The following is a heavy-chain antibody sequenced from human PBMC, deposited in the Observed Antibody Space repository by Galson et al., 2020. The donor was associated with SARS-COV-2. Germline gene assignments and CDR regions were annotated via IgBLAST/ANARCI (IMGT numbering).Heavy chain of an antibody. CDR1: GFSISSGYY. D-gene: IGHD2-2*02. V-gene: IGHV4-38-2*01. J-gene: IGHJ4*02. CDR2: FYYSQTS. Sequence: SETLSLTCAVSGFSISSGYYWGWIRQPPGKGLEWTVNFYYSQTSYHDPSLKSRVTISVDTSRNQFSLKLTSVAAADTAVYYCTRQRQPLHYTLDYWGQGALVTVSS. CDR3: TRQRQPLHYTLDY.